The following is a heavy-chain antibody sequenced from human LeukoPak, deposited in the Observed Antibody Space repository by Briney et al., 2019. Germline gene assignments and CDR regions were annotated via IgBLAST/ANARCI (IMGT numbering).Heavy chain of an antibody. Sequence: ASVKVSCKVSGDTLPELSIHWVRQAPGKGLEWMGGFDALDDETIHAQKFQGRVTMIVDTSTNTAHMELSSLRSEDTAVYYCATDGSSAWYEDYWGQGTLVIVSS. J-gene: IGHJ4*02. CDR3: ATDGSSAWYEDY. CDR1: GDTLPELS. D-gene: IGHD6-19*01. CDR2: FDALDDET. V-gene: IGHV1-24*01.